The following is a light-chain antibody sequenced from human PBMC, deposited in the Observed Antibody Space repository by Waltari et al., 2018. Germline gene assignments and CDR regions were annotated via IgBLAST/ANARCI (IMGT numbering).Light chain of an antibody. CDR3: QSFDSSHVV. CDR1: SVHIAPNY. CDR2: EDN. Sequence: FMLTQPHSVSESPGKTVTCSCTRSSVHIAPNYVQGYQQRPGSAPTKVIYEDNQRPSGVPDRFSGSIDSSSNSASLIISGLKAEDEADYYCQSFDSSHVVFGGGTKLTVL. J-gene: IGLJ2*01. V-gene: IGLV6-57*03.